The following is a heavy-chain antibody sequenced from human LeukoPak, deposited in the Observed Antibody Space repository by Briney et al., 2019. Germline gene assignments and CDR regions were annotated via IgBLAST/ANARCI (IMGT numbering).Heavy chain of an antibody. Sequence: PSETLSLTCTVSGGSISSSSYYWGWIRQPPGKGLEWIGNMYYSGSTYYNPSLKSRVTISVDTSKNQFSLKLSSVTAADTAVYYCARVKSGYNSSWYFYLMDVWGKGTTVTVSS. CDR1: GGSISSSSYY. D-gene: IGHD6-13*01. J-gene: IGHJ6*03. CDR2: MYYSGST. V-gene: IGHV4-39*07. CDR3: ARVKSGYNSSWYFYLMDV.